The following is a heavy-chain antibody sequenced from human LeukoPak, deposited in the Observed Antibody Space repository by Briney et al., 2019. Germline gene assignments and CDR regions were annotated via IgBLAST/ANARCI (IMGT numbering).Heavy chain of an antibody. CDR2: FSGSGGST. V-gene: IGHV3-23*01. CDR1: GFTFSSYA. CDR3: AGGSTAYYYMDV. Sequence: GGSLRLSCAASGFTFSSYAMSWVRQAPGKGLECISGFSGSGGSTYYADSVKGRFTISRDNSKNTLYLQMNSLRAEDTAVYYCAGGSTAYYYMDVWGKGTTVTISS. J-gene: IGHJ6*03. D-gene: IGHD4-17*01.